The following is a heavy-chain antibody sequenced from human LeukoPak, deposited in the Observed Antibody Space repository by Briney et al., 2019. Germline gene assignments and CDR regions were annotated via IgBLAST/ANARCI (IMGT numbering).Heavy chain of an antibody. CDR1: GGSVSSGGYS. CDR3: ARPLNTVHDTFDV. D-gene: IGHD4-11*01. Sequence: SETLSLTCTVSGGSVSSGGYSWVWIRQRPGKGLEWIGYIYYTGSTSYNPSLKSRLTIAVDTSKNQFSLKLSSVTAADTAVYYCARPLNTVHDTFDVWGQGTMVTVSS. CDR2: IYYTGST. V-gene: IGHV4-31*03. J-gene: IGHJ3*01.